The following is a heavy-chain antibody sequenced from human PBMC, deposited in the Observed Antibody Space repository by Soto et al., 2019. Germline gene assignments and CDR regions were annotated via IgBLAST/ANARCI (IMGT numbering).Heavy chain of an antibody. J-gene: IGHJ6*02. CDR2: INPNSGGT. D-gene: IGHD6-13*01. Sequence: GASVKVSCKASGYTFTGYYMHWVRQAPGQGLEWMGWINPNSGGTNYAQKFQGWVTMTRDTSISTAYMELSRLRSDDTAVYYCAREGGIAAAGTGYYGMDVWGQGTTVTVSS. CDR1: GYTFTGYY. V-gene: IGHV1-2*04. CDR3: AREGGIAAAGTGYYGMDV.